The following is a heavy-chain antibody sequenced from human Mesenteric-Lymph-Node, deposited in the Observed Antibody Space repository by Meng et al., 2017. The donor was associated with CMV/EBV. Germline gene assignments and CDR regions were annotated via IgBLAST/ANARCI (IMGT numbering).Heavy chain of an antibody. D-gene: IGHD2-15*01. CDR2: IFFSGST. J-gene: IGHJ4*02. V-gene: IGHV4-39*01. Sequence: GGAISSTSYYWGWIRQSPGKGLEWIGSIFFSGSTYYNPSLKSRVTISVDTSKNQFSLKLSSVTAADTAVYYCARRYCVGGSCYYFDNWGQGTLVTVSS. CDR1: GGAISSTSYY. CDR3: ARRYCVGGSCYYFDN.